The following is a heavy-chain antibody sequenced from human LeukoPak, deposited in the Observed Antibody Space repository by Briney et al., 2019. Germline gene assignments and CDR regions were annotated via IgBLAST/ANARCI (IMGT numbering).Heavy chain of an antibody. Sequence: SGGSLRLSCAASGFTFSSYAMHWVRQAPGKGLEWVAVISYDGSNKYYADSVKGRFTISRDNSKNTLYLQMNSLRAEDTAVYYCAREAVWGYSYGLDYWGQGTLVTVSS. CDR1: GFTFSSYA. CDR3: AREAVWGYSYGLDY. D-gene: IGHD5-18*01. J-gene: IGHJ4*02. V-gene: IGHV3-30-3*01. CDR2: ISYDGSNK.